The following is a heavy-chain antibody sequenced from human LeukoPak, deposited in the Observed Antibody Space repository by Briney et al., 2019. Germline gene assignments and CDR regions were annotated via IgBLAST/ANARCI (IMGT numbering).Heavy chain of an antibody. CDR2: IYYSGST. CDR1: GGSISSYY. J-gene: IGHJ4*02. CDR3: ARDGEQQLVLD. V-gene: IGHV4-59*01. Sequence: SETLSLTCTVSGGSISSYYWSWIRQPPGKGLEWIGYIYYSGSTNYNPSLKSRVTISVDTSKNQFSLKLSSVTAADTAVYYCARDGEQQLVLDWGQGTLVTVSS. D-gene: IGHD6-13*01.